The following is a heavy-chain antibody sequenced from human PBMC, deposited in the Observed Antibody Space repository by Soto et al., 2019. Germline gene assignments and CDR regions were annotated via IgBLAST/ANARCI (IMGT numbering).Heavy chain of an antibody. Sequence: GASVKVSCKTFGYTFTNYYLHWVRQAPGQGLEWMGVITPNGGSTRYEQKFQGRVTMTSDTSTSTVYMELSSLRSEDTALYYCARYCDDSSGYLRRGYFDYWGQGTLVTVSS. J-gene: IGHJ4*02. CDR2: ITPNGGST. CDR3: ARYCDDSSGYLRRGYFDY. CDR1: GYTFTNYY. D-gene: IGHD3-22*01. V-gene: IGHV1-46*01.